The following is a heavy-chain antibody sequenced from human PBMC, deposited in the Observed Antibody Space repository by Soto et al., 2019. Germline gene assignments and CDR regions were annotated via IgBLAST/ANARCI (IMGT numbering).Heavy chain of an antibody. Sequence: SVKVSCKASGGTFSSYAISWVRQAPGQGLEWMGGIIPIFGTANYAQKFQGRVTITADESTSTAYMELSSLRSEDTAVYYCAXXXXXXXAHLDIWGQGTMVTVSS. CDR2: IIPIFGTA. CDR3: AXXXXXXXAHLDI. CDR1: GGTFSSYA. V-gene: IGHV1-69*13. J-gene: IGHJ3*02.